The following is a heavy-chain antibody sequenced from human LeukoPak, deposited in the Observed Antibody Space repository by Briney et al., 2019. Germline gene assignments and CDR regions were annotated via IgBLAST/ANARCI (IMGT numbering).Heavy chain of an antibody. V-gene: IGHV4-59*01. CDR1: GDSISHYY. CDR3: ARLIADYYMDV. Sequence: PSETLSLTCTVSGDSISHYYWSWIRQSPGKGLEWIGYIYYSGSTDYKPSLKSRVTISVDTSKNQFSLKLTSVTAADTAVYYCARLIADYYMDVWGQGTMVTVSS. CDR2: IYYSGST. J-gene: IGHJ6*03. D-gene: IGHD6-13*01.